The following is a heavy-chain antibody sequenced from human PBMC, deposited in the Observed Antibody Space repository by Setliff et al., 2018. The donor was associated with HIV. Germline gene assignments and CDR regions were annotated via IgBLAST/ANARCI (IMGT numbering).Heavy chain of an antibody. V-gene: IGHV4-59*08. CDR3: ARHSGVASPNWFDP. Sequence: SETLSLTCTVSGGSISSYYWSWIRQPPGKGLEWIGYIYYSGSTNYNPSLKSRVTISMDTSKNQFSLKLSSVTAADTAVYYCARHSGVASPNWFDPWGQGTLVTVSS. CDR1: GGSISSYY. CDR2: IYYSGST. J-gene: IGHJ5*02. D-gene: IGHD3-10*01.